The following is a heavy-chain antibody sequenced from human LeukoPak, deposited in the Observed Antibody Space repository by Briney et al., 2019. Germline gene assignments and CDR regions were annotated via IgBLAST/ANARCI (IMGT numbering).Heavy chain of an antibody. CDR1: GSTFGDYG. CDR2: IRSKTYGGTI. D-gene: IGHD3-3*01. J-gene: IGHJ4*02. Sequence: PGGSLRLSCTTSGSTFGDYGLSWFRQGPGKGLQWVGFIRSKTYGGTIEYAASVKGRFTISRDDSKSIAYLQMNSLKTEDTAVYYCARAPYYDFILDYWGQGTLVTVSS. V-gene: IGHV3-49*03. CDR3: ARAPYYDFILDY.